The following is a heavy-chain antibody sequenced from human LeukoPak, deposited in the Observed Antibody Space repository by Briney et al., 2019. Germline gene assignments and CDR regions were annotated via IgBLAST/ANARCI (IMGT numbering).Heavy chain of an antibody. V-gene: IGHV3-66*01. CDR1: GFIASSDY. CDR3: ARDFRRGYSSG. J-gene: IGHJ4*02. Sequence: PGVSLRLSCAASGFIASSDYMTWVRQAPGKGLEWVSVIYSDDSTYYADSVRGRFTISRDKSKNTLYLQMNSLRAEDTAVYYCARDFRRGYSSGWGQGTLVTVSS. CDR2: IYSDDST. D-gene: IGHD6-19*01.